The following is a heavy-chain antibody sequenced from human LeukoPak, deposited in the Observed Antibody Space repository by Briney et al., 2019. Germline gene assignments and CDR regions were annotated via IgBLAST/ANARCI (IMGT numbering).Heavy chain of an antibody. J-gene: IGHJ5*02. CDR3: AREYSSGGYNWFDP. CDR2: IYYSGST. CDR1: GGSISSYY. V-gene: IGHV4-59*01. Sequence: SETLSLTCTVSGGSISSYYWSWIRQPPGKGLEWIGYIYYSGSTNYNPSLKSRVTISVDTSKNQFSPKLSSVTAADTAVYYCAREYSSGGYNWFDPWGQGTLVTVSS. D-gene: IGHD6-19*01.